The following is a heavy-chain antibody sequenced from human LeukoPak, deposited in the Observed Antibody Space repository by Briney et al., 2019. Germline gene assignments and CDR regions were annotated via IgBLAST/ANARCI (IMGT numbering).Heavy chain of an antibody. CDR1: GGSISSGSYY. J-gene: IGHJ5*02. V-gene: IGHV4-61*02. CDR2: IYTSGST. Sequence: SETLSLTCTVSGGSISSGSYYWSWIRQPAGKGLEWIGRIYTSGSTNYNPSLKSRVTISVDTSKNQFSLKLSSVTAADTAVYYCAREGDGYCSGGSCYNWFDPWGQGALVTVSS. D-gene: IGHD2-15*01. CDR3: AREGDGYCSGGSCYNWFDP.